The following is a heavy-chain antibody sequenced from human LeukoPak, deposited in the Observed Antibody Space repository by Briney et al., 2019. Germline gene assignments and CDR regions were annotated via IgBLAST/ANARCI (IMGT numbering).Heavy chain of an antibody. Sequence: SETLSLTCTVSGGSISSYYWSWVRQPPGKGLEWIGYIYYSGSTYYNPSLKSRVTISIDTSKNQFSPKLSSVTAADTAVYYCARGREYYDFWSGYYMDVWGKGTTVTVSS. V-gene: IGHV4-59*12. CDR1: GGSISSYY. CDR2: IYYSGST. D-gene: IGHD3-3*01. CDR3: ARGREYYDFWSGYYMDV. J-gene: IGHJ6*03.